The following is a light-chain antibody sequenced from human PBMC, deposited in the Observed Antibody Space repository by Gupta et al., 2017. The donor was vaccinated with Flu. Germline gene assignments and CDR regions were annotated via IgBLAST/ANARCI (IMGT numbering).Light chain of an antibody. V-gene: IGLV3-19*01. J-gene: IGLJ2*01. CDR3: NSRDSSGNHPVV. CDR2: GKN. CDR1: SLRSYY. Sequence: SSELTQDPAVSVALGQTVRITCQGDSLRSYYASWYQQKPGQAPVLVIYGKNNRPSGIPDRFSGSSSGNTASLTITGAQAEDEADYYCNSRDSSGNHPVVFGVGTKLTVL.